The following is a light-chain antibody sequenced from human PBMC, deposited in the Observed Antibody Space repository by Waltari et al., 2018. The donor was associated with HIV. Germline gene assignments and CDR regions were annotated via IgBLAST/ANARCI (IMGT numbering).Light chain of an antibody. CDR1: SSDIGGYDY. Sequence: QSALTQPASVSGSLGQSITFSCTGTSSDIGGYDYVSWYQQHPGKAPKIIIFDATNRPSGVSDRFSGAKSGNTASLTISGLQAEDEADYYCTSFTSSSAWLFGGGTKLTVL. V-gene: IGLV2-14*03. J-gene: IGLJ3*02. CDR3: TSFTSSSAWL. CDR2: DAT.